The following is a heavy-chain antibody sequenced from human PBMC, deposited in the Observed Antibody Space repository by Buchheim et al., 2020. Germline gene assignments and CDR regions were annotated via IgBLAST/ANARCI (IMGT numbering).Heavy chain of an antibody. CDR3: ARDPSAYVTLVRGVDGMDV. J-gene: IGHJ6*02. D-gene: IGHD3-10*01. CDR1: GGSIGSTNSF. Sequence: QLQLQESGPGLVKPSETLSLNCIVSGGSIGSTNSFWGWIRQPPGKGLEWIGSIYYSGNTYYNPSLKSRVTISLDPSKNQFSLKLTSVTAADTAVYYCARDPSAYVTLVRGVDGMDVWGQGTT. CDR2: IYYSGNT. V-gene: IGHV4-39*07.